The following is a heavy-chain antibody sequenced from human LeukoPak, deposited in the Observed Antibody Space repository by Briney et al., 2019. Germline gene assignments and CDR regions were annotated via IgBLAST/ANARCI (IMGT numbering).Heavy chain of an antibody. CDR2: ISRSGRKS. J-gene: IGHJ1*01. CDR1: GFTLSNYE. Sequence: GGSLRLSCAASGFTLSNYEMYWVRQAPGKGLEWVSYISRSGRKSHHADFVQGRFTISRDNAKSSLYLQMNSLGAEDTAVYYCVREEGVLYFGDLNWGQGTLVTVSS. D-gene: IGHD3-10*01. CDR3: VREEGVLYFGDLN. V-gene: IGHV3-48*03.